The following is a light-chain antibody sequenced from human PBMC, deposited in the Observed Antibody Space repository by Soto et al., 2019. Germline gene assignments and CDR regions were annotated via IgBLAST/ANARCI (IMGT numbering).Light chain of an antibody. CDR1: QGISNY. J-gene: IGKJ1*01. CDR2: AAS. CDR3: XXXXSAPWT. Sequence: DIQMTQSPSSLSASVGDRVTITCRASQGISNYLAWYQQKPGKVPKLLIYAASTLQSGVPSRFSGSGSGTDFTLTXSSXQPXXXXXXXXXXXXSAPWTFGQGTKVEIK. V-gene: IGKV1-27*01.